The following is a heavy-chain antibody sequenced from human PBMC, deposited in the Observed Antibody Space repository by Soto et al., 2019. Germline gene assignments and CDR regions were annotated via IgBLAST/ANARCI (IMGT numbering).Heavy chain of an antibody. J-gene: IGHJ4*02. D-gene: IGHD2-8*02. CDR2: VSYDGSSE. V-gene: IGHV3-30*18. CDR1: GFTFSSYD. CDR3: AKAIVLVVPAPGQSPGTY. Sequence: QVQLVESGGGVVQPGRSLRLSCAASGFTFSSYDMHWVRQAPGKGLVWVGVVSYDGSSEYYADSVKGRFTISRDNSRSTVYLQMNSLRAEDTGLYYCAKAIVLVVPAPGQSPGTYWGQGTLVTVSS.